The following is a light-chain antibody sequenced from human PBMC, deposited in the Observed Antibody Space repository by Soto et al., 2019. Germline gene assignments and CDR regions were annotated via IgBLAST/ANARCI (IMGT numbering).Light chain of an antibody. CDR3: QERTSWPPWT. V-gene: IGKV3-11*01. Sequence: IVMTHSPATLSVSPGEIATLSFGASQSVSSDLAWYQQKPGQAPRLLIYDASKRASGIPARFSGSGSGTDFTLTISSLEPEDFAVYYCQERTSWPPWTFGQGTKVDI. CDR2: DAS. J-gene: IGKJ1*01. CDR1: QSVSSD.